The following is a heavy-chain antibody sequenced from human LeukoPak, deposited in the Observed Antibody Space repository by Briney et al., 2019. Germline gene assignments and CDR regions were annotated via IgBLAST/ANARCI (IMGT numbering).Heavy chain of an antibody. V-gene: IGHV1-69*13. CDR2: ITPLFGTA. Sequence: SVKVSCKASGGTFNNLAFTWVRQAPGRGLEWMGRITPLFGTADYPQKFQGRVSFSADESTTTSYMELNSLTSENTAVYYCARDHDHSFDPWGQGTLVTVSS. CDR3: ARDHDHSFDP. J-gene: IGHJ5*02. CDR1: GGTFNNLA.